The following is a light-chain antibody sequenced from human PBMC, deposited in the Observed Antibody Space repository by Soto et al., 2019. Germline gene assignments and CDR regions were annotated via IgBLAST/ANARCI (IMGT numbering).Light chain of an antibody. Sequence: QSALTQPASVSGSPGQSITISCTGTSGDVGTYNLVSWYQQHPGRAPKLIIFEVNKRPSGVSNRLSGSKSGNTASLAISGLQADDEADHHCCSYAGRSNVVCGGGTKLTVL. CDR2: EVN. CDR3: CSYAGRSNVV. J-gene: IGLJ2*01. CDR1: SGDVGTYNL. V-gene: IGLV2-23*02.